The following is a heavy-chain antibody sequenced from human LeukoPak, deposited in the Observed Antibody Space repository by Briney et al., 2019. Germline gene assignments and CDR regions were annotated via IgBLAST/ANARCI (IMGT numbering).Heavy chain of an antibody. CDR2: INSDGSSA. J-gene: IGHJ6*02. CDR3: ARGRKISTGSRYYYYGMDV. V-gene: IGHV3-74*01. D-gene: IGHD3-9*01. Sequence: GGSLRLSYAASGFTFSSYWMYWVRQAPGKGLVWVSRINSDGSSAINADSVKGRFTISRDNAKNTLYLQMNSLRAEDTAAYYCARGRKISTGSRYYYYGMDVWGQGTAVTVSS. CDR1: GFTFSSYW.